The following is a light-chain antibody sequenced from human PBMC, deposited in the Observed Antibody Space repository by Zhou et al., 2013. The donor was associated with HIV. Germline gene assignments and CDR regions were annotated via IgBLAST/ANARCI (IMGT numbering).Light chain of an antibody. CDR1: QNIASW. V-gene: IGKV1-5*03. J-gene: IGKJ1*01. CDR2: KAS. Sequence: DIQMTQSPSTLSASVGSRVTITCRASQNIASWLAWYQQKPGKGPNLLIYKASTLETGVPSRFSGSGSGTDFTLTISSLQPDDFAIYYCQQYNTFSWTFGQGTEGGSQT. CDR3: QQYNTFSWT.